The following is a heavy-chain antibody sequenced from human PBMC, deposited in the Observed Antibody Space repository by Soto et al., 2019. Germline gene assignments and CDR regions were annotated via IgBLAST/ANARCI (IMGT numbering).Heavy chain of an antibody. CDR3: ARILRFLEWLAPHYFDY. D-gene: IGHD3-3*01. CDR1: GFTFSIYA. V-gene: IGHV3-30-3*01. CDR2: ISYDGINK. J-gene: IGHJ4*02. Sequence: GGSLRLSCAASGFTFSIYALHWVRQAPGKGLEWVALISYDGINKYYADSVKGRFTVSRDNSKNTLFLQMNSLRAEDTAVYYCARILRFLEWLAPHYFDYWGQGTLVTVSS.